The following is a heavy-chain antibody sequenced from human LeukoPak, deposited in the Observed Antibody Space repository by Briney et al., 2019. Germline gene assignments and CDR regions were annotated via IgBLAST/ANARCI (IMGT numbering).Heavy chain of an antibody. J-gene: IGHJ4*02. CDR1: GFPFSSYS. Sequence: GGSLRLSCAASGFPFSSYSMTWVRQAPGKGLEWVAVIWYDGSNKYYADSVKGRFTISRDNSKNTLYLQMNSLRAEDTAVYYCARSPGGDLVYDYWGQGTLVIVSS. D-gene: IGHD2-21*02. CDR3: ARSPGGDLVYDY. V-gene: IGHV3-33*08. CDR2: IWYDGSNK.